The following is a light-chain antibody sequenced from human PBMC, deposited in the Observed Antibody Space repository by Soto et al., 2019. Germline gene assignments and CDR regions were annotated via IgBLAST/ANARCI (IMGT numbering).Light chain of an antibody. CDR1: QSVSSY. Sequence: EIVLTQSPATLSLSPGERDTLSCRASQSVSSYLAWYQQKPGQAPRLLIYDASNRATGIPARFSGSGSGTDFTLTISDVEPEDFAVYYCHQRQSWPRTFGQGTKVEIK. V-gene: IGKV3-11*01. CDR3: HQRQSWPRT. J-gene: IGKJ1*01. CDR2: DAS.